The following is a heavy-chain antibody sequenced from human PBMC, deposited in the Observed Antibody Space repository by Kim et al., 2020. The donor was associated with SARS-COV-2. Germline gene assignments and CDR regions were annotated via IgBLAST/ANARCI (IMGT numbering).Heavy chain of an antibody. CDR2: INPSGGST. J-gene: IGHJ6*02. Sequence: ASVKVSCKASGYTFTSYYMHWVRQAPGQGLEWMGIINPSGGSTSYAQKFQGRVTMTRDTSTSTVYMELSSLRSEDTAVYYCAREPWSGSPLGDYYYGMDVWGQGTTVTVSS. CDR3: AREPWSGSPLGDYYYGMDV. D-gene: IGHD3-3*01. CDR1: GYTFTSYY. V-gene: IGHV1-46*01.